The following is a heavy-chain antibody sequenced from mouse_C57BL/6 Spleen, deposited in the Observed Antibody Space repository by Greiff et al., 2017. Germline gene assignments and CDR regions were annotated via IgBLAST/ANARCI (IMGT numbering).Heavy chain of an antibody. J-gene: IGHJ4*01. CDR3: AKLRPHYYAMDY. D-gene: IGHD3-2*02. Sequence: EVQRVESGGGLVKPGGSLKLSCAASGFTFSDYGMHWVRQAPEKGLEWVAYISSGSSTIYYADTVKGRFTISRDNAKNTLFLQMTSLRSEDTAMYYCAKLRPHYYAMDYWGQGTSVTVSS. V-gene: IGHV5-17*01. CDR1: GFTFSDYG. CDR2: ISSGSSTI.